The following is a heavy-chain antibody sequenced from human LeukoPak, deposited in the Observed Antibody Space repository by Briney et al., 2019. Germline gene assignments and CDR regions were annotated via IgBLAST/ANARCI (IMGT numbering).Heavy chain of an antibody. D-gene: IGHD3-22*01. Sequence: GRSLRLSCAASGFTFSDYAMHWVRQAPGKGLEWVAVISYDGSNKYYADSVKGRFTISRDDSKNTLYLQMNSLRTEDTAIYYCASTRWYYYDSSGYPSDYWGREPWSPSPQ. V-gene: IGHV3-30-3*01. CDR2: ISYDGSNK. J-gene: IGHJ4*02. CDR3: ASTRWYYYDSSGYPSDY. CDR1: GFTFSDYA.